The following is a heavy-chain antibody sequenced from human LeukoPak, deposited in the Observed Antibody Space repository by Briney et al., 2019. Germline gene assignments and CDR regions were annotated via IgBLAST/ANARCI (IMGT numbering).Heavy chain of an antibody. CDR3: ARGPPNWGYDY. CDR1: AYTFTSYD. CDR2: MSPNSGDT. D-gene: IGHD7-27*01. Sequence: ASVTVSCTASAYTFTSYDFNWVRQAPGQRPEWMGWMSPNSGDTGYAQKFQDRVTMTRNTSISTAYMELSSLRSDDTAVYYCARGPPNWGYDYWGPGTLVTVSS. V-gene: IGHV1-8*01. J-gene: IGHJ4*02.